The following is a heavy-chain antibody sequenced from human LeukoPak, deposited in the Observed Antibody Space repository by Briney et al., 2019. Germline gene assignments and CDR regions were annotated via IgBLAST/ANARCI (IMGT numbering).Heavy chain of an antibody. Sequence: GESLKISCKGSGYSFTSYWSGWVRQMPGKGLECMGIIYPGDSDTRYSPSFQGQCTMSADKSMSTAYLQWSSLKASDTAMYYSASGLHSEYGRPRHCRSTRCPAISFDYWGQGALVTDS. J-gene: IGHJ4*02. CDR1: GYSFTSYW. D-gene: IGHD2-2*01. CDR2: IYPGDSDT. CDR3: ASGLHSEYGRPRHCRSTRCPAISFDY. V-gene: IGHV5-51*01.